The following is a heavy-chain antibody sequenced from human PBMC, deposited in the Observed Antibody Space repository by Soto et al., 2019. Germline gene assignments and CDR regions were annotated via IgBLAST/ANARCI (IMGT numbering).Heavy chain of an antibody. V-gene: IGHV3-23*01. J-gene: IGHJ4*02. CDR1: GFTFSSYA. D-gene: IGHD5-12*01. Sequence: EVQLLESGGGLQQPGGSLRLSCAASGFTFSSYAMGWVRQAPGKGLEWVSSISSGGTRIYYADSVRGRFTISRDNSKSTVYLQEKSLGAEDAAVFYCAKAPHASDYAGRGFDFWGQGTLVNVSS. CDR3: AKAPHASDYAGRGFDF. CDR2: ISSGGTRI.